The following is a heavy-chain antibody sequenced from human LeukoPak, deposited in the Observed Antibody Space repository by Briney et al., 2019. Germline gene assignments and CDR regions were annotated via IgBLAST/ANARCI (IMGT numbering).Heavy chain of an antibody. CDR3: ARVRDYYDSSGYPNWFDP. CDR2: INPNSGGT. CDR1: GYTFTGSY. J-gene: IGHJ5*02. Sequence: ASVKVSCKASGYTFTGSYMHWVRQAPGQGLEWMGWINPNSGGTNYAQKFQGRVTMTRDTSISTAYMELSRLRSDDTAVYYCARVRDYYDSSGYPNWFDPWGQGTLVTVSS. V-gene: IGHV1-2*02. D-gene: IGHD3-22*01.